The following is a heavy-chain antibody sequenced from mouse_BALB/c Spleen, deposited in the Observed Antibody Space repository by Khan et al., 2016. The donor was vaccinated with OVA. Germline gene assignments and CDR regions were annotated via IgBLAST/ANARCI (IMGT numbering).Heavy chain of an antibody. Sequence: QVQLQQSGAELVKPGASVRLSCKASGYTFTNYYLYWVKQRPGHGLEWIGDINPSNGGTNFNEKFKNKVTLTVDKSSSTAYLQLSSMTSEDSAVNYGSRSGYGSFAYWGQGTLVTVSA. CDR1: GYTFTNYY. D-gene: IGHD2-2*01. V-gene: IGHV1S81*02. CDR2: INPSNGGT. J-gene: IGHJ3*01. CDR3: SRSGYGSFAY.